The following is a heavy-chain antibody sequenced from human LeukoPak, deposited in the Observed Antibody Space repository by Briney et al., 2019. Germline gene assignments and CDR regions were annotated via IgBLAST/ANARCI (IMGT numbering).Heavy chain of an antibody. D-gene: IGHD3-16*01. CDR3: ARDPRGEFRKRGLVGYGMDV. CDR1: GYTFTGYY. V-gene: IGHV1-2*04. Sequence: GASVKVSCKASGYTFTGYYMHWVRQAPGQGLEWMGWINPNSGGTNYAQKFQGWVTMTRDTSISTAYMELSRLRSDDTAVYYCARDPRGEFRKRGLVGYGMDVWGQGTTVTVSS. CDR2: INPNSGGT. J-gene: IGHJ6*02.